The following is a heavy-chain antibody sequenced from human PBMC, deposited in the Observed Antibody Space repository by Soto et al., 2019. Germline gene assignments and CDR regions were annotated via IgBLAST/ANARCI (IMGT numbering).Heavy chain of an antibody. CDR1: GGSISSGGYY. Sequence: PSETLSLTCTVSGGSISSGGYYWSWIRHHPGKGLEWIGYIYYSGSTYYNPSLKSRVTISVDTSKNQFSLKLSSVTAADTAVYYCARYPAPPDRRGYSGYDYLHDAFDIWGQGTMVTVSS. D-gene: IGHD5-12*01. CDR2: IYYSGST. V-gene: IGHV4-31*03. J-gene: IGHJ3*02. CDR3: ARYPAPPDRRGYSGYDYLHDAFDI.